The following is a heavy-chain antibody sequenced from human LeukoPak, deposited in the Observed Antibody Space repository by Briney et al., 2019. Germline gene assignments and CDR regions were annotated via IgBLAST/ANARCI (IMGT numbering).Heavy chain of an antibody. D-gene: IGHD3-22*01. CDR1: GFTFSNFA. V-gene: IGHV3-23*01. Sequence: GGSLRLSCAASGFTFSNFAMSWVRQAPGKGLEWVTAISGTGGNTFYTDSVTGRFTISRDNSKNTLYVQMNSLRAEDTAVYYCAKTGGYYDTSDLYRPDVFDIWGQGTVLTVSS. CDR3: AKTGGYYDTSDLYRPDVFDI. J-gene: IGHJ3*02. CDR2: ISGTGGNT.